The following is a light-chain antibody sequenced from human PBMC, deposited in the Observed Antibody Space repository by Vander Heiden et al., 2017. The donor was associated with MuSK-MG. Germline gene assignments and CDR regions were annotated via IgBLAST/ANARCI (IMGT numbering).Light chain of an antibody. V-gene: IGLV2-23*02. Sequence: SALTQPASVSGSPGQSITISCTGTSSDVGRYNLVSWYQQHPGKAPKLMIYEVTKRPSGGSNRFSGSKSGDTASLTTSGLQAEDEADYHCCSHGGSGTFEVFGGGTKLTVL. CDR1: SSDVGRYNL. CDR2: EVT. J-gene: IGLJ2*01. CDR3: CSHGGSGTFEV.